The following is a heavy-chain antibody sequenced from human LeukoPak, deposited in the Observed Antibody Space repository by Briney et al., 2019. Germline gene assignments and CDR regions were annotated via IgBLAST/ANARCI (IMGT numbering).Heavy chain of an antibody. J-gene: IGHJ6*03. CDR2: IFHRGDT. CDR3: ARDGFYNHYYMDV. Sequence: SEALSLTCSVSGSSLTTGNSWGWVRQAPGKGLEWIGNIFHRGDTLYNPSLKSRVSISMDTSRNQFSLMLNSVTAADTAVYYCARDGFYNHYYMDVWGEGTTVTVSS. CDR1: GSSLTTGNS. V-gene: IGHV4-38-2*02.